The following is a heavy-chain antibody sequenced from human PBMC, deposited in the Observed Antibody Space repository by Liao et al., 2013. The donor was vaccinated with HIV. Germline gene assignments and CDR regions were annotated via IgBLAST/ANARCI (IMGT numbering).Heavy chain of an antibody. D-gene: IGHD2-2*01. J-gene: IGHJ4*02. CDR2: INHSGIT. V-gene: IGHV4-34*01. Sequence: QVQLQQWGAGLLKPSETLSLTCAVYNASFSGYYWNWIRQPPGKGLEWIGEINHSGITNSDPSLKSRVTISSDVSKNQFSLRLTSVTAADTAVYYCAVRRAMTGENYWGQGTLVTVSS. CDR1: NASFSGYY. CDR3: AVRRAMTGENY.